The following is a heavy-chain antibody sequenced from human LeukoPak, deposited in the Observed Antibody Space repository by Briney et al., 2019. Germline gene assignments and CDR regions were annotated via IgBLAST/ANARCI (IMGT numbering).Heavy chain of an antibody. J-gene: IGHJ4*02. Sequence: SETLSPTCTVSGGSINNYYWSWMRQSAEKGLEWIGRIDPSGNTRYNPSLKSRLSMSLDTSKNHFSLRLNSVTAADTAVYYCARGLVTEYRGYDFENYFDYWGQGTRVTVSS. D-gene: IGHD5-12*01. CDR3: ARGLVTEYRGYDFENYFDY. CDR1: GGSINNYY. CDR2: IDPSGNT. V-gene: IGHV4-4*07.